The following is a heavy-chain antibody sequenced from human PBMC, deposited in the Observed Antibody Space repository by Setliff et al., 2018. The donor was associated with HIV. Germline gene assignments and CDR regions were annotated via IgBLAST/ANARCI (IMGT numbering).Heavy chain of an antibody. CDR1: GGSFSGYY. V-gene: IGHV4-34*01. D-gene: IGHD6-6*01. J-gene: IGHJ4*02. Sequence: SETLSLTCAVYGGSFSGYYWSWIRQPPGKGLEWIGEINHSGSTNYNPSLKSRVTISVDTSKNQFSLKLSSVTAADTAVYYCAREGQIAARALDYWGQGTLGTVSS. CDR2: INHSGST. CDR3: AREGQIAARALDY.